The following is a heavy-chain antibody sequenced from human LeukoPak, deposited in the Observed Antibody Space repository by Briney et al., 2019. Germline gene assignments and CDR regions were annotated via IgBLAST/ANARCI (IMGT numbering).Heavy chain of an antibody. CDR2: INTNTGNP. V-gene: IGHV7-4-1*02. J-gene: IGHJ5*02. Sequence: ASVKVSCKASGYTFTSYGISWVRQAPGQGLEWMGWINTNTGNPTYAQGFTGRFVFSLDTSVSTAYLQISSLRADDTAVYYCARVGGNLWFGELSYWFDPWGQGTLVTVSS. CDR3: ARVGGNLWFGELSYWFDP. D-gene: IGHD3-10*01. CDR1: GYTFTSYG.